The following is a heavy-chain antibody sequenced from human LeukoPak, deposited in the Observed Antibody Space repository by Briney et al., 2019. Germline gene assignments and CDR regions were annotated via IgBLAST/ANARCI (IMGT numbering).Heavy chain of an antibody. CDR1: GYTFTSYD. Sequence: GASVKVSCKASGYTFTSYDISWVRQAPGQGLEWMGCISTHNGNTKYAQKLQGRVTMTTDTSTSTAYMELRSLRYDDTAVYYCARNGSGTYYNGPDYYMDVWGKGTTVIVSS. CDR2: ISTHNGNT. CDR3: ARNGSGTYYNGPDYYMDV. V-gene: IGHV1-18*01. J-gene: IGHJ6*03. D-gene: IGHD3-10*01.